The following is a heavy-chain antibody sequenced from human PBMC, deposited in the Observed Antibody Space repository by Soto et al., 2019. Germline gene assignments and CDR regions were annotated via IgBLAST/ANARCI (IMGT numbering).Heavy chain of an antibody. CDR2: ISGSGGNT. CDR1: GFTFSTSA. V-gene: IGHV3-23*01. J-gene: IGHJ4*02. D-gene: IGHD6-19*01. CDR3: SKDRYTTGWFSYSFDY. Sequence: GGSLRLSCVASGFTFSTSAMSWVRQAPGKGLEWVSGISGSGGNTFYADSVKGRFTISKDNAKNTVFLQMNSLRAEDTAIYYCSKDRYTTGWFSYSFDYWGQGILVTVSS.